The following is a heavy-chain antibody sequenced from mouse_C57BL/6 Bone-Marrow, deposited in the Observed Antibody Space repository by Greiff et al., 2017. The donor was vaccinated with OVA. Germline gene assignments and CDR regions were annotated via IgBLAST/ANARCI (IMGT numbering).Heavy chain of an antibody. J-gene: IGHJ1*03. CDR3: AREIYGSSHWYFEV. V-gene: IGHV1-64*01. D-gene: IGHD1-1*01. CDR1: GYTFTSYW. Sequence: QVQLQQPGAELVKPGASVKLSCKASGYTFTSYWMHWVKQRPGQGLEWIGMIHPNSGSTNYNEQFKSKATLTVDKSSSTAYMQLSSLTSEASAVYYCAREIYGSSHWYFEVWGTGTTVTVSS. CDR2: IHPNSGST.